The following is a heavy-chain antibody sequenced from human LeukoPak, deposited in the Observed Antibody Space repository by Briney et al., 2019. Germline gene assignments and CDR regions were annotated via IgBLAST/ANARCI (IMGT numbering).Heavy chain of an antibody. CDR2: ISYTGTI. Sequence: GGSLRLSCAASGFTFSSYSMNWVRQAPGKGLEWVSYISYTGTIYYADSVKGRLTISRDNAKNSLYLHMNSLRAEDTAVYYCTRDPRALDYWGQGTLVTVSS. CDR1: GFTFSSYS. CDR3: TRDPRALDY. J-gene: IGHJ4*02. V-gene: IGHV3-48*01.